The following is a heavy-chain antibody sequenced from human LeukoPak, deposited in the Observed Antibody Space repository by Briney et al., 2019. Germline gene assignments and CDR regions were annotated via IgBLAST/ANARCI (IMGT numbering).Heavy chain of an antibody. CDR3: ARHVYGKGMYV. J-gene: IGHJ6*04. CDR1: GDSLSDNY. D-gene: IGHD4-17*01. Sequence: SETLSLTCTVSGDSLSDNYWGWIRQPPGKGLECVGYIPSSGTAYNPSLKSRLTISKDTSKSQFSLTLSSVTAADTAVYYCARHVYGKGMYVWGKGTTVTVSS. V-gene: IGHV4-59*08. CDR2: IPSSGTA.